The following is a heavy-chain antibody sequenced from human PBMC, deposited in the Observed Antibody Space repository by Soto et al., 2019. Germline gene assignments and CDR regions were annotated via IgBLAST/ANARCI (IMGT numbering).Heavy chain of an antibody. J-gene: IGHJ6*03. CDR3: AKQRACYGSGNDTFYVDF. V-gene: IGHV3-23*01. D-gene: IGHD3-10*01. CDR2: LSGSGGTT. CDR1: VFTFSTYP. Sequence: GGSLRLSCSTSVFTFSTYPMNWVRHSPGKWLEWVSALSGSGGTTYYADSVRGRFTISRDNSKNTLFLQMSSLRAEDTALHYCAKQRACYGSGNDTFYVDFWG.